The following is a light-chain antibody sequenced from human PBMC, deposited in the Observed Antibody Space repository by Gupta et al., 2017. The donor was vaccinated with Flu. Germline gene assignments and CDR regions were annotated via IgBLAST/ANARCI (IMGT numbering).Light chain of an antibody. CDR2: EVT. V-gene: IGLV2-14*01. CDR3: SSYTSGGTLV. CDR1: SSTIGDYDY. Sequence: QSALTPPASMSGSAGPSLPISCTRPSSTIGDYDYVSWYQQHPAKAHKLIFYEVTKGPAELSTRFSGSKSGNTASLTISGRKGDDEADYYGSSYTSGGTLVFGGGTKRTVL. J-gene: IGLJ2*01.